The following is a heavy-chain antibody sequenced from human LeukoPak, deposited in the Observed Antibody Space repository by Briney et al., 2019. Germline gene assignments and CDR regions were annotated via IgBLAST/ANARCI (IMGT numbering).Heavy chain of an antibody. J-gene: IGHJ2*01. Sequence: RASETLSLTCTVSGGSISSYYWSWIRQPPGKGLEWIGYIYYSGSTNYNPSLKSRVTISVDTSKNQFSLKLSSVTAADTAVYYCARLPMLRLSSSWYWYFDLWGRGTLVTVSS. V-gene: IGHV4-59*08. CDR1: GGSISSYY. CDR2: IYYSGST. CDR3: ARLPMLRLSSSWYWYFDL. D-gene: IGHD6-13*01.